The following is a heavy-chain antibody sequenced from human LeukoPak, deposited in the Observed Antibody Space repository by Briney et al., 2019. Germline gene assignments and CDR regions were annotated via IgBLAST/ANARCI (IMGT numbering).Heavy chain of an antibody. V-gene: IGHV3-23*01. CDR2: ISGSGGST. J-gene: IGHJ4*02. Sequence: GGSLRLSCAASGFTFSSYAMSWVRQAPGKGLEWVSAISGSGGSTYYADSVKGRFTISRDNSKNTLYLQMNRLRAEDTAVYYCAKDGMGRGTMVPGVYWGQGTLVTVSS. CDR3: AKDGMGRGTMVPGVY. D-gene: IGHD3-10*01. CDR1: GFTFSSYA.